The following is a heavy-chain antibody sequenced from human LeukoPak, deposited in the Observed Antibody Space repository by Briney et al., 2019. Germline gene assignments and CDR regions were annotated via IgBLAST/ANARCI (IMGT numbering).Heavy chain of an antibody. V-gene: IGHV3-33*01. Sequence: GGSLRLSCAASGLSFSSHGMHWVRQAPGKGLDWVAGIWYDGSKSFYADSVKGRFTISRDNSKNTLYLQMNSLRAEDTAVYHCARDLSFGSGSNWGQGTLVTVSS. D-gene: IGHD3-10*01. CDR3: ARDLSFGSGSN. J-gene: IGHJ4*02. CDR2: IWYDGSKS. CDR1: GLSFSSHG.